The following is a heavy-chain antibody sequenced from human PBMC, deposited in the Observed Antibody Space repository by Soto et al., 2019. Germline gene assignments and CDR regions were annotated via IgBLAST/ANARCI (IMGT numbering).Heavy chain of an antibody. D-gene: IGHD5-12*01. CDR2: ISSSSSYI. Sequence: PGGSLRLSCAASGFTFSSYSMNWVRQAPGKGLEWVSSISSSSSYIYYADSVKGRFTISRDNAKNSLYLQMNSLRAEDTAVYYCAKCSLFGGYDSFFGPWGQGTLVTVSS. V-gene: IGHV3-21*04. CDR1: GFTFSSYS. CDR3: AKCSLFGGYDSFFGP. J-gene: IGHJ5*02.